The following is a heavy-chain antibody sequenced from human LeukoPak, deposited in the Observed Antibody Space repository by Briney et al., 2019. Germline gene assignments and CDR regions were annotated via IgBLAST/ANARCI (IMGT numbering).Heavy chain of an antibody. CDR1: GYTFTNSY. V-gene: IGHV1-46*01. CDR2: INPDGGNT. CDR3: ARDGRSSGWYLAFDI. D-gene: IGHD6-19*01. Sequence: ASVKVSCKASGYTFTNSYIHWVRQAPGQVLEWMGLINPDGGNTNYAQNFQGRVTLTRDTSTSTVYMELSSLRSEDTAIYYCARDGRSSGWYLAFDIWGQGTMVTVSS. J-gene: IGHJ3*02.